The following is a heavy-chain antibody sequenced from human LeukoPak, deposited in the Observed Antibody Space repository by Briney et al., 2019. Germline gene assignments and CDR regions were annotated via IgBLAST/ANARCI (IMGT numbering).Heavy chain of an antibody. CDR2: ISYDGSNK. D-gene: IGHD3-10*01. V-gene: IGHV3-30-3*01. J-gene: IGHJ4*02. CDR1: GITFSSYA. CDR3: ARDWWGLEWFGELRVDY. Sequence: GGSLRLSCAASGITFSSYAMHWVRQAPGKGLEWVAVISYDGSNKYYADSVKGRFTISRDNSKNTLYLQMNSLRAEDTAVYYCARDWWGLEWFGELRVDYWGQGTLVTVSS.